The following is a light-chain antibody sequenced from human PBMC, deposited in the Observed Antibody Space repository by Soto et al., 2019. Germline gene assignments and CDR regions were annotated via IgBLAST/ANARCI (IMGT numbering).Light chain of an antibody. V-gene: IGKV1-39*01. J-gene: IGKJ3*01. CDR3: QQTYSTPLFT. CDR1: QSISSY. CDR2: AAS. Sequence: DIQMTQSPSTLSASVGDRVTITCRASQSISSYLNWYQQKPGKAPKLLIYAASSLQSGVPSRFSGSRSWTDFTLTISSLQPEDFATYYCQQTYSTPLFTFGPGTKVDIK.